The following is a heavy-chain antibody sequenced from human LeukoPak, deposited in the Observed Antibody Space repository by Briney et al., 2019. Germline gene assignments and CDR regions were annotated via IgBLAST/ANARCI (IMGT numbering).Heavy chain of an antibody. J-gene: IGHJ4*02. V-gene: IGHV1-46*01. CDR3: ARDLPLGRALIYGGKD. Sequence: GASVTVSCKASGYTFTSYYMHWVRQAPGQGLEWMGIINPSGGSTSYAQKFQGRVTMTRDTSTSTVYMELSSLRSEDTAVYYCARDLPLGRALIYGGKDWGQGTLVTVSS. D-gene: IGHD4-23*01. CDR1: GYTFTSYY. CDR2: INPSGGST.